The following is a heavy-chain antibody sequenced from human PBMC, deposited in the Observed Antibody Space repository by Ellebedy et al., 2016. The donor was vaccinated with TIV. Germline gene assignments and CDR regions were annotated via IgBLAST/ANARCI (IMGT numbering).Heavy chain of an antibody. V-gene: IGHV1-18*01. CDR2: ISAYNGNT. Sequence: ASVKVSCKSSGYTFTNYGFSWVRQAPGQGLEWMGWISAYNGNTNYAQNLQGRVTMTTDTSTSTAYMELRSLRSDDTAVYYCARDRSHILTGNLFDYWGQGTLVTVSS. CDR1: GYTFTNYG. CDR3: ARDRSHILTGNLFDY. J-gene: IGHJ4*02. D-gene: IGHD3-9*01.